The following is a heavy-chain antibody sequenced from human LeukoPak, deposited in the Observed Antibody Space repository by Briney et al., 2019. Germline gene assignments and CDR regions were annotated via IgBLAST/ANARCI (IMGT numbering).Heavy chain of an antibody. CDR1: GFTFSSYA. CDR2: ISGSGGST. V-gene: IGHV3-23*01. Sequence: GRSLRLSCAASGFTFSSYAMSWVRQAPGKGLEWVSAISGSGGSTYYADSVKGRFTISRDNSKNTLYLQMNSLRAEDTAVYYCARDRLNYDILTGYYPDDAFDIWGQGTMVTVSS. CDR3: ARDRLNYDILTGYYPDDAFDI. J-gene: IGHJ3*02. D-gene: IGHD3-9*01.